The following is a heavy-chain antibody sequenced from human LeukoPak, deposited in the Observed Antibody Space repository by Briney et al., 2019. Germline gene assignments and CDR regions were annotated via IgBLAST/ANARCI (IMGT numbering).Heavy chain of an antibody. CDR2: IYYSGST. V-gene: IGHV4-59*01. J-gene: IGHJ3*02. CDR3: ARDDTIFGVVNPRNNAFDI. Sequence: SETLSLTGTVSGGSLSSYYWSWIRQPPGKGRESIGYIYYSGSTNYNPSLKSRVTISVDTSKNQFSLKLSSVTAADTAVYYCARDDTIFGVVNPRNNAFDIWGQGTMVTVSS. CDR1: GGSLSSYY. D-gene: IGHD3-3*01.